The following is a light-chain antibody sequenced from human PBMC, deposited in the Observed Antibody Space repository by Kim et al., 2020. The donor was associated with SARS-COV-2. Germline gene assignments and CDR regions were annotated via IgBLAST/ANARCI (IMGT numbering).Light chain of an antibody. J-gene: IGKJ4*01. CDR1: EYIYTW. CDR3: QELNTFPLT. CDR2: GAS. V-gene: IGKV1-12*01. Sequence: ASVGDRACITCRSSEYIYTWLAWYQQQPGTAPKLLVSGASNVQPGVPPRFSATGSGTDFTLTISGLQPDDFATYYCQELNTFPLTFGGGTKVDIK.